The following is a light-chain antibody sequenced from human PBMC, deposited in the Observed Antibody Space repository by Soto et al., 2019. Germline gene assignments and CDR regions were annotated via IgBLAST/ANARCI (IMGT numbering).Light chain of an antibody. Sequence: QSVLTQPASLYGSTGRSITISCTVTSSDVGGYNYVSWHQQHPGKVPKLMIYDVSYRPSGVSNRFSGSKSGNTASLTISGLQAEDEADYYCSSYTTSSTYVFGTGTKVTVL. V-gene: IGLV2-14*01. CDR1: SSDVGGYNY. CDR2: DVS. CDR3: SSYTTSSTYV. J-gene: IGLJ1*01.